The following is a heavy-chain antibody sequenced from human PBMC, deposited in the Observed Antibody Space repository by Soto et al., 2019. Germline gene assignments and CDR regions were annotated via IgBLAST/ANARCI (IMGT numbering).Heavy chain of an antibody. D-gene: IGHD2-2*01. CDR2: ISGSGGST. J-gene: IGHJ5*02. V-gene: IGHV3-23*01. CDR3: AKDLGCSSTSCYADQSLRSPWFDP. CDR1: GFTFSSYA. Sequence: GGSLRLSCAASGFTFSSYAMSWVRQAPGKGLEWVSAISGSGGSTYYADSVKGRFTISRDNSKNTLYLQMNSLRAEDTAVYYCAKDLGCSSTSCYADQSLRSPWFDPWGQGTLVTVSS.